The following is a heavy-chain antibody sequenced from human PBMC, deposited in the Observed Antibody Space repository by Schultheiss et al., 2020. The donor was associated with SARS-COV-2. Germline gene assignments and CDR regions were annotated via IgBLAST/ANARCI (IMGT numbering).Heavy chain of an antibody. J-gene: IGHJ5*02. D-gene: IGHD3-16*01. CDR3: ARGYVAGNWFDP. V-gene: IGHV3-33*01. Sequence: GGSLRLSCEASGFTFSGYGMHWVRQAPGRGLDWVAIIWNDGSKKYYADSVKGRFTISRDNSKNTLYLQMNSLRAEDTAVYYCARGYVAGNWFDPWGQGTLVTVSS. CDR2: IWNDGSKK. CDR1: GFTFSGYG.